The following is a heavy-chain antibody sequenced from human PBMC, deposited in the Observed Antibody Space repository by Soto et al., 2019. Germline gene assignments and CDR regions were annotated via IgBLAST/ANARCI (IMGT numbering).Heavy chain of an antibody. V-gene: IGHV4-59*08. J-gene: IGHJ6*02. CDR2: IYYSGST. CDR1: GGSISSYY. Sequence: PSETLSLTCTVSGGSISSYYWSWIRQPPGKGLECIGYIYYSGSTNYNPSLKSRVTISVDTSKNQFSLKLSFVTAADTAVYYCARLGDIDSGSYSTSYYDGTDVWGQGTTVAVSS. D-gene: IGHD3-10*01. CDR3: ARLGDIDSGSYSTSYYDGTDV.